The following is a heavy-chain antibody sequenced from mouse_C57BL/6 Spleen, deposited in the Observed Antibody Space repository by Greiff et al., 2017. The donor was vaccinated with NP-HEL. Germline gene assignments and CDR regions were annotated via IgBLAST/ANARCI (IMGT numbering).Heavy chain of an antibody. CDR2: IAPSDSYT. CDR3: ARSGGSSFAY. J-gene: IGHJ3*01. V-gene: IGHV1-69*01. CDR1: GYTFTSYW. D-gene: IGHD1-1*01. Sequence: QVQLQQPGAELVMPGASVKLSCKASGYTFTSYWMHWVKQRPGQGLEWIGEIAPSDSYTNYNQKFKGKSTLTVDKSSSTADMQLSSLTSEDSAVYYCARSGGSSFAYWGQGTLVTVSA.